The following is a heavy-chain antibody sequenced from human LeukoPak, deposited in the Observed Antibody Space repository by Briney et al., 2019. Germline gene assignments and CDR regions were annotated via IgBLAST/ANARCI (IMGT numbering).Heavy chain of an antibody. D-gene: IGHD1-1*01. CDR3: ARDPHDNWNDLDY. CDR1: GFTFSSYW. CDR2: IKEDGSEK. V-gene: IGHV3-7*01. J-gene: IGHJ4*02. Sequence: GGSLRLSCAAPGFTFSSYWMSWVRQAPGKGLEWVANIKEDGSEKYCVDSVKGRFTISRDNAKNSLYLQMNSLRAEDTAVYYCARDPHDNWNDLDYWGQGTLVTVSS.